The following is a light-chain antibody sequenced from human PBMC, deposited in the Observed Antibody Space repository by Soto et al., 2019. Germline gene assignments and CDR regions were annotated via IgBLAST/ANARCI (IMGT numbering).Light chain of an antibody. Sequence: DIQITQSPASLSFCVWGIVTITCRASQSINNYLNWYLQRPGQAPKLLIRSASTLQRGVPSRFSGSGSGTDFTLAISSLQPEDFATYYCQQSDSIPITFGQGTRLEIK. CDR3: QQSDSIPIT. CDR2: SAS. CDR1: QSINNY. J-gene: IGKJ5*01. V-gene: IGKV1-39*01.